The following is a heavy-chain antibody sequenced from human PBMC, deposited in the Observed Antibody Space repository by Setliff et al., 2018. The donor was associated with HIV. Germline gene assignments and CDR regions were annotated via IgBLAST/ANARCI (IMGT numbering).Heavy chain of an antibody. J-gene: IGHJ3*01. CDR3: ARGHRTSDAFDV. CDR1: GITFSTNA. CDR2: IAHDGGTQ. D-gene: IGHD2-2*01. Sequence: PGGSLRLSCAASGITFSTNAMHWVRQVPGKGLQWVAVIAHDGGTQYYADSVLGRLTISRDNSKNTLDLQMNSLRVDDTAIYYCARGHRTSDAFDVWGQGTMVTVSS. V-gene: IGHV3-30*03.